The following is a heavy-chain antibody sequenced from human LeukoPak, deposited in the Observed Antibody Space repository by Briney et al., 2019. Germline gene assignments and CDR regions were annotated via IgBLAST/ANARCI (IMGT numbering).Heavy chain of an antibody. CDR1: GGSISSGIYS. V-gene: IGHV4-30-2*01. J-gene: IGHJ4*02. CDR3: ARDNGDYPYYFDF. CDR2: IYHSGST. D-gene: IGHD4-17*01. Sequence: PSETLSLTCAVSGGSISSGIYSWNWIRQPPGKGLEWNGYIYHSGSTYYNPSLKSRVTILVDRSKNQFSLKLSSVTAADTAVHYCARDNGDYPYYFDFWGQGTLVTVSS.